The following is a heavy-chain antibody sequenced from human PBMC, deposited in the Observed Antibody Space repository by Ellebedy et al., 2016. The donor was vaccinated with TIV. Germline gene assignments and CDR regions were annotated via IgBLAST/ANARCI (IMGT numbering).Heavy chain of an antibody. CDR1: GGSFSGYY. Sequence: SETLSLXCAVYGGSFSGYYWSWIRQPPGKGLEWIGEINHSGSTNYNPSLKSRVTISVDTSKNQFSLKLSSVTAADTAVYYCARGTRGYSYGYSFDYWGQGTLVTVSS. J-gene: IGHJ4*02. CDR2: INHSGST. D-gene: IGHD5-18*01. V-gene: IGHV4-34*01. CDR3: ARGTRGYSYGYSFDY.